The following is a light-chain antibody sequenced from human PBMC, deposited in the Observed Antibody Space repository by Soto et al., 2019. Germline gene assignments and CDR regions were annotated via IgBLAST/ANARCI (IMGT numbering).Light chain of an antibody. CDR1: QSLSDT. CDR2: GAS. V-gene: IGKV3-20*01. CDR3: QQYGSSPT. J-gene: IGKJ5*01. Sequence: EIVMTQSPATLSVSPGGRATLSFRASQSLSDTLAWYQQKPGQAPRLLIYGASSRATGIPDRFSGSGSGTDFTLTISRLEPEDFAVYYCQQYGSSPTFGQGTRLEIK.